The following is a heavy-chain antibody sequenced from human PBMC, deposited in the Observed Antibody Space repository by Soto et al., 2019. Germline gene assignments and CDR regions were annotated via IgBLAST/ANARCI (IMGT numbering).Heavy chain of an antibody. CDR3: ARDNGMAGSFDP. V-gene: IGHV3-48*02. Sequence: QVVESGGGLVQPGGSLRLSCAASGFTFSAYSMNWARQAPGKGLEWVSYITAGSDTVFYADSVKGRFTISRDNAKISLYLQMNSLRDEDTAVYYCARDNGMAGSFDPWGPGTLVTVSS. J-gene: IGHJ5*02. CDR2: ITAGSDTV. CDR1: GFTFSAYS. D-gene: IGHD2-8*01.